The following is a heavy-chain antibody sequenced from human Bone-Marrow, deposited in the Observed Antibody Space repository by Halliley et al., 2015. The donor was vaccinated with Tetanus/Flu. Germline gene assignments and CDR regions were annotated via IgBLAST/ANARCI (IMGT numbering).Heavy chain of an antibody. CDR2: LSYSGRP. CDR3: ARYLSHGFLHP. Sequence: TLSLTCAVSGGSITSADSSWTWIRQSPGKGLQFIGSLSYSGRPNYNPFLQRRVTISADTSKNHLYLTLRSATAADTAVYYCARYLSHGFLHPWGQGILVTVSS. CDR1: GGSITSADSS. J-gene: IGHJ5*02. V-gene: IGHV4-30-4*01.